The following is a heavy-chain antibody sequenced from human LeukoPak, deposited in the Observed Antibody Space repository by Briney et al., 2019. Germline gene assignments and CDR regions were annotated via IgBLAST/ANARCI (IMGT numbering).Heavy chain of an antibody. V-gene: IGHV7-4-1*02. J-gene: IGHJ4*02. CDR1: GYTFTSYS. CDR3: ARGGYITIFGVVILPILDY. Sequence: ASVKVSCKASGYTFTSYSMNWVRQAPGQGLELMGWINTNTGNPTYAQGFTGRFVFSLDTSVSTAYLQISSLKAEDTAVYYCARGGYITIFGVVILPILDYGGQGSLVTVSS. D-gene: IGHD3-3*01. CDR2: INTNTGNP.